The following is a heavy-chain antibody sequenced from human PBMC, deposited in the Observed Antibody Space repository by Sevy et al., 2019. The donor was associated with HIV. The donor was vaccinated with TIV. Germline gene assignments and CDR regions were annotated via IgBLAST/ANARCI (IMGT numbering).Heavy chain of an antibody. Sequence: ASVKVSCKASGGTFSSYAISWVRQAPGQGLEWMGGIIPISGTANYAQKFQGRVTITADESTSTAYMELSSLRSEDTAVYYCARDGRDIVVVPAATDGMDVWGQGTTVTVSS. J-gene: IGHJ6*02. CDR2: IIPISGTA. D-gene: IGHD2-2*01. CDR1: GGTFSSYA. CDR3: ARDGRDIVVVPAATDGMDV. V-gene: IGHV1-69*13.